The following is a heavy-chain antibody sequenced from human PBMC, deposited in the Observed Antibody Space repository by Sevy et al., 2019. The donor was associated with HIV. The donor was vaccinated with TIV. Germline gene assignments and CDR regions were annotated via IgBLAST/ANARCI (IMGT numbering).Heavy chain of an antibody. CDR1: GFTFNFHG. CDR3: AKWGADTAMAAYSTSWYVDY. CDR2: IWHDGSNK. D-gene: IGHD5-18*01. Sequence: GGSLRLSCAASGFTFNFHGMHWVRQAPGKGLEWVASIWHDGSNKYMADSVKGRFTISRDNSKNTLFLQMNSLTVEDTAVYYCAKWGADTAMAAYSTSWYVDYWGQGTLVTVSS. V-gene: IGHV3-30*02. J-gene: IGHJ4*02.